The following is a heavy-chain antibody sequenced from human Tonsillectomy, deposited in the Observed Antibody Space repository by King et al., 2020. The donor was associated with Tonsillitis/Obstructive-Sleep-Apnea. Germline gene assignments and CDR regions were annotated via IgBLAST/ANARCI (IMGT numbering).Heavy chain of an antibody. J-gene: IGHJ4*02. V-gene: IGHV3-33*01. D-gene: IGHD5-18*01. Sequence: VQLVESGGGVVQPGRSLRLSCAASGFTFSSYGMHWVRQAPGKGLEWVAVIWYDGSNKYYADSVKGRFTISRDNSKNTLYLQMNSLRAEDTAVYYCAREPQRGYSYGIFDYWGQGTLVTVSS. CDR2: IWYDGSNK. CDR3: AREPQRGYSYGIFDY. CDR1: GFTFSSYG.